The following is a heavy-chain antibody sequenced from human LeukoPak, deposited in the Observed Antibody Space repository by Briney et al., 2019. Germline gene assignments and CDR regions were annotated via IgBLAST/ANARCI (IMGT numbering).Heavy chain of an antibody. V-gene: IGHV4-61*02. Sequence: KASETLSLTCTVSGGSISSGSYYWSWIRQPAGKGLEWIGRIYTSGSTNYNPSLKSRVTISVDTSKNQFSLKLSSVTAADTAVYYCASHSSSWQWEAFDIWGQGTMVTVSS. CDR1: GGSISSGSYY. CDR2: IYTSGST. D-gene: IGHD6-13*01. J-gene: IGHJ3*02. CDR3: ASHSSSWQWEAFDI.